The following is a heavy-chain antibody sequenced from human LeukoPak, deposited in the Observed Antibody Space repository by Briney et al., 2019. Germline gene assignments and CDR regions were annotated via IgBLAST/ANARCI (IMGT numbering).Heavy chain of an antibody. V-gene: IGHV1-8*01. CDR3: ARGQVGAYMYNWFDP. Sequence: ASVKVSCKASGYTFTSYDINWVRQATGQGLEWMGWMNPNSDNTGYAQKFQGRVTMTRNTSISTAYMELSSLRSEDTAVYYCARGQVGAYMYNWFDPWGQGTLVTVSS. CDR2: MNPNSDNT. CDR1: GYTFTSYD. D-gene: IGHD1-26*01. J-gene: IGHJ5*02.